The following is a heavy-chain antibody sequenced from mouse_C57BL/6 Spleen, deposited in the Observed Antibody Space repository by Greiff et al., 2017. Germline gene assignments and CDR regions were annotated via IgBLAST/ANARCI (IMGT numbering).Heavy chain of an antibody. Sequence: QVQLQQSGAELARPGASVKLSCKASGYTFTSYGISWVKQRTGQGLEWIGEIYPRSGNTYYNEKFKCQATLTADKSSSTAYMELRSLTSEDSAVXFCARERSNYLDYWGQGTTLTVSS. CDR3: ARERSNYLDY. D-gene: IGHD1-1*01. CDR1: GYTFTSYG. V-gene: IGHV1-81*01. CDR2: IYPRSGNT. J-gene: IGHJ2*01.